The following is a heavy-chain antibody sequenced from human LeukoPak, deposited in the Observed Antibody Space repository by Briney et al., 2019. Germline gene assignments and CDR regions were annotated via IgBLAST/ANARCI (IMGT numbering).Heavy chain of an antibody. CDR3: ARSRGSCYSCGDY. CDR2: IIPIFGTA. Sequence: ASVKISCKASGGTFGRCAINCMRQAPGQWLELMGGIIPIFGTANYAQTFQGRVTITADESTSTAYMELSSLRSEDTAVYYCARSRGSCYSCGDYWGQGTLVTVSS. J-gene: IGHJ4*02. V-gene: IGHV1-69*13. CDR1: GGTFGRCA. D-gene: IGHD2-15*01.